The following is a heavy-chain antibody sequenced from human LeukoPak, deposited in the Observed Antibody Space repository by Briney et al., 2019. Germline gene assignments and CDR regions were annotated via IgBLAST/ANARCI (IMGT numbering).Heavy chain of an antibody. CDR1: GFTFSSYS. CDR3: ARESWELNTLEGGYFDY. Sequence: GGSLRLSCAASGFTFSSYSMNWVRQAPGKGLEWVSSISSSSSYIYYADSVKGRFTISRDNAKNSLYLQMNSLRAEDTAVYYCARESWELNTLEGGYFDYWGQGTLVTVSS. J-gene: IGHJ4*02. D-gene: IGHD1-26*01. V-gene: IGHV3-21*01. CDR2: ISSSSSYI.